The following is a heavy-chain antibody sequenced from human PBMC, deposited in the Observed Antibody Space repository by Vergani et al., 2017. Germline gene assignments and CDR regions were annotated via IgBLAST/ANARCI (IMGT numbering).Heavy chain of an antibody. D-gene: IGHD6-6*01. CDR2: IYYSGST. CDR3: ARAARTHYYYCGMDV. Sequence: QVQLQESGPGLVKPSETLSLTCTVSGGSISSYYWSWIRQPPGKGLEWIGYIYYSGSTNYNPSLKSRVTISVDTSKNQFSLKLSSVTAADTAVYYCARAARTHYYYCGMDVWGQGTTVTVSS. V-gene: IGHV4-59*01. CDR1: GGSISSYY. J-gene: IGHJ6*02.